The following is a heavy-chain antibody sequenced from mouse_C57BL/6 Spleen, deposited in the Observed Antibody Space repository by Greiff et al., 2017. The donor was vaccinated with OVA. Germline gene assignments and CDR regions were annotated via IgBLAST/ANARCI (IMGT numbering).Heavy chain of an antibody. CDR2: IYPGDGDT. V-gene: IGHV1-82*01. CDR3: AREEIYYYGSSYWYFDV. D-gene: IGHD1-1*01. Sequence: VQLQQSGPELVKPGASVKISCKASGYAFSSSWMNSVKQRPGKGLEWIGRIYPGDGDTNYNGKFKGKATLTADKSSSTAYMQLSSLTSEDSAVYFCAREEIYYYGSSYWYFDVWGTGTTVTVSS. CDR1: GYAFSSSW. J-gene: IGHJ1*03.